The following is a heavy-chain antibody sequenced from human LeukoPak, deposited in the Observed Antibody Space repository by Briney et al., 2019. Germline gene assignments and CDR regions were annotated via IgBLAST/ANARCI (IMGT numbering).Heavy chain of an antibody. CDR1: GFTFSSYS. D-gene: IGHD3-22*01. J-gene: IGHJ5*02. CDR2: INHSGST. V-gene: IGHV4-34*01. CDR3: ARTINYDSSGYLNWFDP. Sequence: GSLRLSCAGSGFTFSSYSMNWIRQPPGKGLEWIGEINHSGSTNYNPSLKSRVTISVDTSKNQFSLKLSSVTAADTAVYYCARTINYDSSGYLNWFDPWGQGTLVTVSS.